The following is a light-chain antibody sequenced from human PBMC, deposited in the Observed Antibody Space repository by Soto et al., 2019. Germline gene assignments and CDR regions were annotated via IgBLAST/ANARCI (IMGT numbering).Light chain of an antibody. CDR2: GAF. CDR3: LQHNTFPWT. Sequence: DIQMTQSPSAMSASVGDIVTITCRASQGINDNLAWFQQKPGQVPKRLIYGAFSLQRGVPSRFSGSGSGTEFTLTISSLQPEDFATYYCLQHNTFPWTFGQGTKVEIQ. J-gene: IGKJ1*01. CDR1: QGINDN. V-gene: IGKV1-17*03.